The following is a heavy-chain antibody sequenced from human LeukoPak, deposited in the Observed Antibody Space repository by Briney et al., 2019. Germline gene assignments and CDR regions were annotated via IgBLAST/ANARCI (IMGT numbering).Heavy chain of an antibody. CDR3: AKDSAGPDYYFDY. CDR1: GFTFSSYA. D-gene: IGHD3-10*01. Sequence: GGSLRLSCAASGFTFSSYAMSWVRQAPGKGLEWVSAISGSGGSTYYADSVKGRFTISRDNSKDTLYLQMNSLRAEDTAVYYCAKDSAGPDYYFDYWGQGTLVTVSS. J-gene: IGHJ4*02. CDR2: ISGSGGST. V-gene: IGHV3-23*01.